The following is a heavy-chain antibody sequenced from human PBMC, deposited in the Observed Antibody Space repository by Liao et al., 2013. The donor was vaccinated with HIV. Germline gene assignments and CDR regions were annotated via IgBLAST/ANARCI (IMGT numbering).Heavy chain of an antibody. J-gene: IGHJ3*02. CDR3: ARHDYGALGAFDI. CDR1: GGSISSGSYY. CDR2: IYPSGST. V-gene: IGHV4-61*02. Sequence: QVQLQESGPGLVKPSQTLSLTCTVSGGSISSGSYYWSWIRQPAGKGLEWIGRIYPSGSTNYNPSLKSRVTISVDTSKTQFSLKLSSVTAADTAVYYCARHDYGALGAFDIWGQGTMVTVSS. D-gene: IGHD4-17*01.